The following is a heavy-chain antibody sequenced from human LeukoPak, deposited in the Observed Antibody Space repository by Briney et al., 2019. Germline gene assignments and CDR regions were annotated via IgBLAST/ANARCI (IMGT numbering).Heavy chain of an antibody. Sequence: GGSLRLSCAASGFTFSSYGMHWVRQAPGKGLEWVAVISYDGSRKYYAYSVEGRFTISRDNSKDTLYLQMDSLRAEDTAVYYCARDRAWNYFDYWGQGTLVTVSS. CDR1: GFTFSSYG. J-gene: IGHJ4*02. CDR2: ISYDGSRK. D-gene: IGHD3-3*01. V-gene: IGHV3-30*03. CDR3: ARDRAWNYFDY.